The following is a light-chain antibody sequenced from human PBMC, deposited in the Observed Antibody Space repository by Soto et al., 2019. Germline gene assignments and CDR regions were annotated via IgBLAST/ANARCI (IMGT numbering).Light chain of an antibody. J-gene: IGKJ4*01. CDR3: QQRSNWPRLT. CDR2: DAS. Sequence: EIVLTQSPATLSLSPGERATLSCRASQSVSSYLAWYQQKPGQAPRLLIYDASNRATGIAARFSGSGSGTAFTLTISSLEPEDFAVYYWQQRSNWPRLTFGGGTKVEIK. CDR1: QSVSSY. V-gene: IGKV3-11*01.